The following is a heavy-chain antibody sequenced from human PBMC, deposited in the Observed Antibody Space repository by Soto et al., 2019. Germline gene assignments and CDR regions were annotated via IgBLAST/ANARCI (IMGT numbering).Heavy chain of an antibody. CDR3: APVPAASSYYNTDV. J-gene: IGHJ6*02. Sequence: GGSLRLSCTASGFAFSSYAMNWVRQAPGKGLEWVSGIVDTGGRTFYADSEKGRFTISRDNAKNTLYLEMNSLRAEDTAIYYCAPVPAASSYYNTDVWGQGTTVTVSS. CDR2: IVDTGGRT. CDR1: GFAFSSYA. V-gene: IGHV3-23*01. D-gene: IGHD2-2*01.